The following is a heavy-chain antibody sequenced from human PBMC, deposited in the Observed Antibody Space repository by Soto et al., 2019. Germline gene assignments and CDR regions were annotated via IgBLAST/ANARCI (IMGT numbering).Heavy chain of an antibody. V-gene: IGHV4-39*01. CDR3: ARGLITGSHYSGGWYYFDS. Sequence: PSETLSLTCTVSGGSISSSSYYWGWIRQPPGKGLEWIGSIYYSGSTYYNPSLKSRVTISVDTSKNQFSLKLSSVTAADTAVYYCARGLITGSHYSGGWYYFDSWGQGTQVHRLL. D-gene: IGHD6-19*01. CDR2: IYYSGST. J-gene: IGHJ4*02. CDR1: GGSISSSSYY.